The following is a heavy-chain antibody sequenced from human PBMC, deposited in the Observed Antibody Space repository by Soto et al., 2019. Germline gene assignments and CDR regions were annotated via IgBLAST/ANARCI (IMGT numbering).Heavy chain of an antibody. Sequence: SETLSLTCAVYGGSFSGYYWSWIRQPPGKGLEWIGEINHSGSTNYNPSLKSRVTISVDTSKNQFSLKLSSVTAADTAVYYCARKGTGGRIAARPYYYYYMDVWGKGTTVTVSS. J-gene: IGHJ6*03. CDR2: INHSGST. D-gene: IGHD6-6*01. V-gene: IGHV4-34*01. CDR1: GGSFSGYY. CDR3: ARKGTGGRIAARPYYYYYMDV.